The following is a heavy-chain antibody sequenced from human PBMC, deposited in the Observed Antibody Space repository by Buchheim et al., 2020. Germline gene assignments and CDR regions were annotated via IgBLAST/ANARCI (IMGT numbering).Heavy chain of an antibody. CDR3: ARVADILTGYYFGWFDP. CDR1: GGSFSGYY. V-gene: IGHV4-34*01. D-gene: IGHD3-9*01. J-gene: IGHJ5*02. CDR2: INHSGST. Sequence: QVQLQQWGAGLLKPSETLSLTCAVYGGSFSGYYWSWIRQPPGKGLEWIGEINHSGSTSYNPSLKSRVTISVDTSKNQFSLKLSSVTAADTAVYYCARVADILTGYYFGWFDPWGQGTL.